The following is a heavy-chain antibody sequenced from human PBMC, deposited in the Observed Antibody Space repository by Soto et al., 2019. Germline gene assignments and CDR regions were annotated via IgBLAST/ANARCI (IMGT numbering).Heavy chain of an antibody. CDR2: IYYSGST. V-gene: IGHV4-59*01. Sequence: ASETLSLTCTVSGGSISSYYWSWIRQPPGKGLEWIGYIYYSGSTNYNPSLKSRVTISVDTSKNQFSLKLSSVTAADTAVYYCARALRYYGSGSYYNGFDYWGQGTLVTVSS. CDR3: ARALRYYGSGSYYNGFDY. D-gene: IGHD3-10*01. J-gene: IGHJ4*02. CDR1: GGSISSYY.